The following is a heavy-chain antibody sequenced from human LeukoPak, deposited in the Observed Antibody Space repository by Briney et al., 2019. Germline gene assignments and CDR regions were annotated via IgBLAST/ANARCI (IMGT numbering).Heavy chain of an antibody. CDR1: GFTFSNYA. J-gene: IGHJ4*02. CDR2: ISGSGGST. Sequence: GGSLRLSCAASGFTFSNYAMNWVRQAPGKGLEWVSGISGSGGSTYYTDSVKGRFTISRDNSQNTLYLQMNSLRVEDTAEYYCARAGDFWNYFDYWGQGTLVTVSS. V-gene: IGHV3-23*01. CDR3: ARAGDFWNYFDY. D-gene: IGHD1-1*01.